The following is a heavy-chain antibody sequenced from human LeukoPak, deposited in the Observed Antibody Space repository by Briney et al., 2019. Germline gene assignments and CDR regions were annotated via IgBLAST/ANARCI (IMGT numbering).Heavy chain of an antibody. CDR2: ISAYNGNT. V-gene: IGHV1-18*01. Sequence: ASVKVSCKASGYTFTSYGISWVRQAPGQGLEWMGWISAYNGNTNYAQKLQGRVTMTTDTSTSTAYMELRSLRSDDTAVYYCARVALPFNYYYYGMDVWGQGTAVTVSS. J-gene: IGHJ6*02. CDR3: ARVALPFNYYYYGMDV. D-gene: IGHD2/OR15-2a*01. CDR1: GYTFTSYG.